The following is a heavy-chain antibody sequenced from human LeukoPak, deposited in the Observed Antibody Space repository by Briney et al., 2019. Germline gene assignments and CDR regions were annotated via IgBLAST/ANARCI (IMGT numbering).Heavy chain of an antibody. CDR2: IYYSGST. CDR3: ARGYDIRHWFDP. Sequence: PSETLSLTCTVSDGSISSSSYYWGWIRHPPGKGLEWIGSIYYSGSTYYNPSLKSRVTTSVDTSKNQFSLKLSSVTAADTAVYYCARGYDIRHWFDPWGQGTLVTVSS. D-gene: IGHD3-9*01. J-gene: IGHJ5*02. V-gene: IGHV4-39*07. CDR1: DGSISSSSYY.